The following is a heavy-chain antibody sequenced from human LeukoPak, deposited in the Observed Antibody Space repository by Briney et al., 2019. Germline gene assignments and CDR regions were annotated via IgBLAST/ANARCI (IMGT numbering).Heavy chain of an antibody. V-gene: IGHV4-39*01. D-gene: IGHD1-26*01. CDR3: ATMGAHSGSYVWFDP. CDR2: IYYSGST. CDR1: GGSISSSSYY. Sequence: PSETLSLTCTVSGGSISSSSYYWGWIRQPPWKGLEWIGSIYYSGSTYYNPSLKSRVTISVDTSKNQFSLKLSSVTAADTAVYYCATMGAHSGSYVWFDPWGQGTLVTVSS. J-gene: IGHJ5*02.